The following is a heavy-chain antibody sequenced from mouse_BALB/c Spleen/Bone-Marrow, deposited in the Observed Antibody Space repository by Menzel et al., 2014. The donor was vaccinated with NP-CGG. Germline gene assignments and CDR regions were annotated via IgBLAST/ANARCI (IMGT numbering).Heavy chain of an antibody. V-gene: IGHV3-1*02. Sequence: ESGPDLVKPSQSLSLTCTVTGYSITSTYSWHWIRQFPGNKLEWMGYIHYGGSAYYNPSLKSRISITRDTSKNQFFLQLHSVTTADTATYYCASTGTRGFAYWGQGTLVTVSA. CDR2: IHYGGSA. D-gene: IGHD4-1*02. J-gene: IGHJ3*01. CDR3: ASTGTRGFAY. CDR1: GYSITSTYS.